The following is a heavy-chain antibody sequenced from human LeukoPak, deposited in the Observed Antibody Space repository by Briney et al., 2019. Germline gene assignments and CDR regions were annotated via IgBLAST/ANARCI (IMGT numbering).Heavy chain of an antibody. Sequence: SETLSLTCTVSGGSISSDGYYWSWIRQPPGKGLEWIGYIYHSGSTYYNPSLKSRVTISVDRSKNQFSLKLSSVTAADTAVYYCARDKDGISIYWGQGTLVTVSS. J-gene: IGHJ4*02. CDR1: GGSISSDGYY. CDR3: ARDKDGISIY. V-gene: IGHV4-30-2*01. D-gene: IGHD2-15*01. CDR2: IYHSGST.